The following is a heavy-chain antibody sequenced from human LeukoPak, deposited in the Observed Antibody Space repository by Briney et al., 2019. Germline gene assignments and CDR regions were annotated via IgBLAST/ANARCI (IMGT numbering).Heavy chain of an antibody. Sequence: SETLFLTCTVSGGSISSSHYYWSWIRQPAGKGLEWIGRIYTSENINYNPSLKSRVIISVDTSKNQVSLKLSSVTAADTAVYYCARGGYNWFDPWGQGTLVTVSS. D-gene: IGHD3-16*01. J-gene: IGHJ5*02. CDR1: GGSISSSHYY. V-gene: IGHV4-61*02. CDR2: IYTSENI. CDR3: ARGGYNWFDP.